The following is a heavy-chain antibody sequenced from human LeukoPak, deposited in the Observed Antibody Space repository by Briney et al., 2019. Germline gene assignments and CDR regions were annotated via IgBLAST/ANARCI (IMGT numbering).Heavy chain of an antibody. Sequence: GGSLRLSCAAAGFTFGSYSMNWVRQAPGKGLEWVSSITSGSSYIYYADSVKGRFTISRDNAKSSLYLQMNSLRAEDTAVYYCAREPGPGDYWGQGTLVTVSS. V-gene: IGHV3-21*01. CDR1: GFTFGSYS. CDR2: ITSGSSYI. CDR3: AREPGPGDY. J-gene: IGHJ4*02.